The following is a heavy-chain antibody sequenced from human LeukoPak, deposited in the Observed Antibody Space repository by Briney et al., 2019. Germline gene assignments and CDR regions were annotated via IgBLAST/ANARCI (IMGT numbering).Heavy chain of an antibody. Sequence: GGSLRLSCTTSGLTIGDDAVSWVRQAPGKGLEWIGFIRSKTYGGTIKYAASLEGRFTISRDDSKSVAYLQVSSLRTEDTAVYYCTRSYSTSWSWYFDYWGQGTLVTVSS. J-gene: IGHJ4*02. CDR1: GLTIGDDA. V-gene: IGHV3-49*04. CDR3: TRSYSTSWSWYFDY. D-gene: IGHD6-13*01. CDR2: IRSKTYGGTI.